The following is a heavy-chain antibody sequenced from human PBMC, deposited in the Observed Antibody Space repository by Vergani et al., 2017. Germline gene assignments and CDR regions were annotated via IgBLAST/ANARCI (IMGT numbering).Heavy chain of an antibody. CDR3: ARHTTYTDS. J-gene: IGHJ4*02. Sequence: EVELVQSGPEMRKPGESLKISCKGSEYSFGNYWIGWVRQMPGKGLGWRGTIYPADSDNRYSPSFQGQVTIAADKSISTSFLPWDSLKASDTALYYCARHTTYTDSWGQGTLVTVSS. CDR1: EYSFGNYW. CDR2: IYPADSDN. V-gene: IGHV5-51*01. D-gene: IGHD1-1*01.